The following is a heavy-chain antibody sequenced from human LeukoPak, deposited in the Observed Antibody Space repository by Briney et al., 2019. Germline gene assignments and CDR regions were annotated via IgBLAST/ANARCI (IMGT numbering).Heavy chain of an antibody. Sequence: PSETLSLTCTVSGGSISSSSYYWGWIRQPPGKGLEWIGSIYYSGSTYYNPSLKSRVTISVDTSKNQFSLKLSSVTAADTAVYYCARVYDILTGPTAPLFDYWGQGTLVTVSS. CDR1: GGSISSSSYY. CDR3: ARVYDILTGPTAPLFDY. D-gene: IGHD3-9*01. CDR2: IYYSGST. V-gene: IGHV4-39*07. J-gene: IGHJ4*02.